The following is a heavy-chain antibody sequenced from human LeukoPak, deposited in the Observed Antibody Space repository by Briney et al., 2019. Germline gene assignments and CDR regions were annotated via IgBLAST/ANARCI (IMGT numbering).Heavy chain of an antibody. Sequence: PGGSLRLSCAASGFTFSSYAMHWVRQAPGKGLESVAVISYDGSNKYYADSVKGRFTISRDNSKNTLYLQMNSLRAEDTAVYYCARGKPAATWGQGTLVTVSS. CDR1: GFTFSSYA. CDR3: ARGKPAAT. V-gene: IGHV3-30-3*01. CDR2: ISYDGSNK. D-gene: IGHD2-2*01. J-gene: IGHJ5*02.